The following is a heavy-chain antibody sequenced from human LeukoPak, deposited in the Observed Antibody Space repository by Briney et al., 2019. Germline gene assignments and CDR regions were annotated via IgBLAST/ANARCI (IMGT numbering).Heavy chain of an antibody. CDR1: GFTFNNYA. CDR2: ISSSSSYI. J-gene: IGHJ4*02. CDR3: ARSEAGDPFDY. V-gene: IGHV3-21*01. D-gene: IGHD4-17*01. Sequence: GGSLRLSCAASGFTFNNYAMSWVRQAPGKGLEWVSSISSSSSYIYYADSVKGRFTISRDNAKNSLYLQMNSLRAEDTAVYYCARSEAGDPFDYWGQGTLVTVSS.